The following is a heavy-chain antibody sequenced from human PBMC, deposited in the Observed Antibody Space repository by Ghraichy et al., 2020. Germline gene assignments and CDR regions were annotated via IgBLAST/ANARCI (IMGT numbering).Heavy chain of an antibody. Sequence: GESLNISCAASGFTFSSYAMSWVRQAPGKGLEWVSAISGSGGSTYYADSVKGRFTISRDNSKNTLYLQMNSLRAEDTAVYYCAKDRGYSYGYLDYWGQGTLVTVSS. J-gene: IGHJ4*02. CDR3: AKDRGYSYGYLDY. CDR1: GFTFSSYA. CDR2: ISGSGGST. D-gene: IGHD5-18*01. V-gene: IGHV3-23*01.